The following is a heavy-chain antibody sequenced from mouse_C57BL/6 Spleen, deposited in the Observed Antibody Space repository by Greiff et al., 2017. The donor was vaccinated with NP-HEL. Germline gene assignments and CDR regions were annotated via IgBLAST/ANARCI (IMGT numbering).Heavy chain of an antibody. J-gene: IGHJ3*01. D-gene: IGHD1-1*01. CDR3: STEGGSGRFAY. CDR2: IDPENGNT. CDR1: GFNIRNTY. Sequence: VQLKESVAELVRPGASVKLSCTASGFNIRNTYMHWVKQRTEQSLEWIGRIDPENGNTKYTPKFKGKATITADKSSNTAYLQLSSLTSEDTAISYCSTEGGSGRFAYWGQGTLVTVSA. V-gene: IGHV14-3*01.